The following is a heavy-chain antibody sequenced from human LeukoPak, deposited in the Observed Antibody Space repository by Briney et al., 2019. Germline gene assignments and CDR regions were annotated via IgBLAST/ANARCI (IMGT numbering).Heavy chain of an antibody. CDR2: INPNSGGT. D-gene: IGHD3-10*01. J-gene: IGHJ5*02. V-gene: IGHV1-2*02. CDR3: ARELWFGELYSFDP. Sequence: ASVKVSCKASGYTFTGYYMHWVRQAPGQGLEWMGWINPNSGGTNYAQKFQGRVTMTRDTSISTAYMELSRLRSDDTAVYYCARELWFGELYSFDPWGQGTLVTVSS. CDR1: GYTFTGYY.